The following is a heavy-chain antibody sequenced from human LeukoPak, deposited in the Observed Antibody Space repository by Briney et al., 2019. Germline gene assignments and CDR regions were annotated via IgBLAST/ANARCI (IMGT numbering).Heavy chain of an antibody. Sequence: GASVKVSCKASGYTFTSYGISWVRQAPGQGLEWMGWISAYNGNTNYAQNLQGRVTMTTDTSTSTVYMELRSLRSDDTAVYYCARGSPGQRIMITFGGVCYDYWGQGTLVTVSS. CDR2: ISAYNGNT. D-gene: IGHD3-16*01. J-gene: IGHJ4*02. CDR1: GYTFTSYG. V-gene: IGHV1-18*01. CDR3: ARGSPGQRIMITFGGVCYDY.